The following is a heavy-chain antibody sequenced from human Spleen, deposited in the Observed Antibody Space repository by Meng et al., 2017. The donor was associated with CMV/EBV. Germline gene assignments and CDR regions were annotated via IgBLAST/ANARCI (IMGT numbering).Heavy chain of an antibody. CDR3: ARDSSHGAFDI. CDR2: IYYSGST. V-gene: IGHV4-61*08. Sequence: GSLRLSCSVSGGSISSGDYYWSWIRQPPGKGLEWIGYIYYSGSTNYNPSLKSRVTISVDTSKNQFSLKLSSVTAADTAVYYCARDSSHGAFDIWGQGTMVTVSS. CDR1: GGSISSGDYY. J-gene: IGHJ3*02.